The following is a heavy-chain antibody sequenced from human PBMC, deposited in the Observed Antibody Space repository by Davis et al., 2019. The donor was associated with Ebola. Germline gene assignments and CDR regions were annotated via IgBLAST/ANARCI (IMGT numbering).Heavy chain of an antibody. CDR1: GGSFTGYY. CDR3: ARGPAVRYFDWSFRGWLRGAHVFDI. D-gene: IGHD3-9*01. CDR2: INHTGNT. J-gene: IGHJ3*02. Sequence: PSETLSLTCAVHGGSFTGYYWSWIRQPPGKGLEWIGEINHTGNTNYNPSLKSRVSISADTSKNQFSLNLTSVTAADTAVYYCARGPAVRYFDWSFRGWLRGAHVFDIWGQGTMVTVSS. V-gene: IGHV4-34*01.